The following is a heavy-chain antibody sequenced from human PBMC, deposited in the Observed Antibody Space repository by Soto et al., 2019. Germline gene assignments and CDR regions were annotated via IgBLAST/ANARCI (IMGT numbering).Heavy chain of an antibody. CDR2: IYYSGST. CDR3: ARSAATWFDP. J-gene: IGHJ5*02. Sequence: TYTVSGGYISSYCWSWIRQPPGKGLEWIGYIYYSGSTNYNPSLKSRVTISVDTSKNHFSLRLSSMTAADTAVYYCARSAATWFDPWGQGTPVTVSS. V-gene: IGHV4-59*08. CDR1: GGYISSYC.